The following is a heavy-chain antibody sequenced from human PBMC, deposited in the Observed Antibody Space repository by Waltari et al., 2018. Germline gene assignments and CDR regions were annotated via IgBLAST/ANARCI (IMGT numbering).Heavy chain of an antibody. CDR1: GGSISSSSYY. CDR2: NYYSGST. Sequence: QLQLQVSGPGLVKPSETLSLTCTVSGGSISSSSYYSCWMRKPPGKGLERIWSNYYSGSTYYNPSLKSRVTISVDTSKNQFSLKLSSVTAADTAVYYCASALSSWYSDYWGQGTLVTVSS. V-gene: IGHV4-39*01. D-gene: IGHD6-13*01. CDR3: ASALSSWYSDY. J-gene: IGHJ4*02.